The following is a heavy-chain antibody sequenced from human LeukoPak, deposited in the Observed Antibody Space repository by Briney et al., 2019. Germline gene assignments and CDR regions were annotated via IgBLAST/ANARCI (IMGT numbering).Heavy chain of an antibody. Sequence: ASVNVSCRASGYSFTNYGISWLLQAPGQGLEWMGRINAGNGNTHYAQKFQGRLTLTTDRSTSSAYMELRSLTSDDTAVYYCARDWPAVITDYWGRGTLLIVSS. CDR1: GYSFTNYG. J-gene: IGHJ4*02. D-gene: IGHD2-21*01. CDR3: ARDWPAVITDY. V-gene: IGHV1-18*01. CDR2: INAGNGNT.